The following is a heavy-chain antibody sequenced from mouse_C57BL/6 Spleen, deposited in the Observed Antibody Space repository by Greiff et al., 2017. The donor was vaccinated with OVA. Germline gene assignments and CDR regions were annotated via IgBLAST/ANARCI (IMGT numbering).Heavy chain of an antibody. Sequence: QLQESGGGLVQPKGSLKLSCAASGFSFNTYAMNWVRQAPGKGLEWGARIRSKSNNYATYYADSVKDRFTISRDDTESMLYLQMNNLNTEDAAMYCCERDGYFLVDYWGQGTTLTVSS. D-gene: IGHD2-3*01. V-gene: IGHV10-1*01. CDR2: IRSKSNNYAT. CDR3: ERDGYFLVDY. J-gene: IGHJ2*01. CDR1: GFSFNTYA.